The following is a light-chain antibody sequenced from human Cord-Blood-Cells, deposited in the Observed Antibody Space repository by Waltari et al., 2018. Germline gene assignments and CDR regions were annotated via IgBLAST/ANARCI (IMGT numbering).Light chain of an antibody. CDR1: SSDVGGYNY. CDR3: SSYTSSSTFVV. CDR2: DVS. Sequence: QSALTQPASVSGSPGQSITISCTGTSSDVGGYNYVSWYQQHPGKAPKLMIYDVSKRPSGVSNRFRGSKSGNTASRTISGLQAEDEADYYCSSYTSSSTFVVFGGATKLTVL. V-gene: IGLV2-14*01. J-gene: IGLJ2*01.